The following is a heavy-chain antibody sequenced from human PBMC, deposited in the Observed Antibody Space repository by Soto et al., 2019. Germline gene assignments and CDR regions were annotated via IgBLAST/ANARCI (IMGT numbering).Heavy chain of an antibody. CDR3: AREYCSGGSCYSGDY. D-gene: IGHD2-15*01. CDR2: IIPIFGTA. CDR1: GGTFSSYD. J-gene: IGHJ4*02. V-gene: IGHV1-69*01. Sequence: QVQLVQSGAEVKKPGSSVKVSCKASGGTFSSYDISWVRQAPGQGLEWRGGIIPIFGTANYAQKFQGRVTINADESTSTAYMELSSRRSEDTAVYYCAREYCSGGSCYSGDYWGQGTLVTVSS.